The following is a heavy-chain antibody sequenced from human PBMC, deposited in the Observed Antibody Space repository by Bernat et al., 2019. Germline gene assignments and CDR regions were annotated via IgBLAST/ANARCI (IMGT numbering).Heavy chain of an antibody. CDR1: GFTFSSYA. J-gene: IGHJ1*01. CDR2: ISDDGRNI. V-gene: IGHV3-30*01. Sequence: QVQVVESGGGVAQPGRSLRLSCAGSGFTFSSYAMHWVRQAPGKGLEWVAVISDDGRNIYYADSVKGRFTVSRDNSKNTLYLQMNSLRVQDTAVYYCAGIDQFGQHWGQGTLVTVSS. CDR3: AGIDQFGQH. D-gene: IGHD3-10*01.